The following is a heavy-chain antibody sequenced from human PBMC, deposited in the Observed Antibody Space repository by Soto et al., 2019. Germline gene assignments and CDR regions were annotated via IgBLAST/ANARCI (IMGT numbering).Heavy chain of an antibody. V-gene: IGHV3-30*18. CDR1: GFIFSSYA. J-gene: IGHJ6*02. Sequence: QVQLLESGGGVVQPGRSLRLSCAASGFIFSSYAMHWVRQAPGKGLEWVAVISHGGNEKYYADSVEGRFTISRDNSKNIVYLQMNGLRHEDTAVYYCAKVSSDRGYYYFAMDVWGQGTTVNVSS. CDR3: AKVSSDRGYYYFAMDV. D-gene: IGHD3-10*01. CDR2: ISHGGNEK.